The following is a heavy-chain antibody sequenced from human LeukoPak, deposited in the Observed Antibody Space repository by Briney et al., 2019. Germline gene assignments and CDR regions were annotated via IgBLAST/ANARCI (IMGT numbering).Heavy chain of an antibody. CDR3: AKDSAGATKARPLGY. D-gene: IGHD1-26*01. J-gene: IGHJ4*02. Sequence: GGSLRLSCAASGFTFSSYAMHWVRQAPGKGLEWVAVISYDGSNKYYADSVKGRFTISRDNSKNTLYLQMNSLRAEDTAVYYCAKDSAGATKARPLGYWGQGTLVTVSS. CDR1: GFTFSSYA. V-gene: IGHV3-30*04. CDR2: ISYDGSNK.